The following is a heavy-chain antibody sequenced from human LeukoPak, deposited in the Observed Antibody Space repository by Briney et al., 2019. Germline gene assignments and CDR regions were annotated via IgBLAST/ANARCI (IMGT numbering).Heavy chain of an antibody. CDR1: KFTFSRYW. Sequence: GRSLRLACAASKFTFSRYWIHWVRQSPGNWLGWDACINSDGSTTSHADSVKGRFTISRDSAKNTLYLQMNSLRDEDTAVYYCVRALYESSSPDAFEIWGLGTMVTVSS. CDR3: VRALYESSSPDAFEI. J-gene: IGHJ3*02. CDR2: INSDGSTT. D-gene: IGHD3-22*01. V-gene: IGHV3-74*01.